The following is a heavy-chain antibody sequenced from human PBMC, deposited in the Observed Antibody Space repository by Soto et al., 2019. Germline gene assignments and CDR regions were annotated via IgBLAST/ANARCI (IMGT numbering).Heavy chain of an antibody. CDR3: ARRGAAAARGWFDP. V-gene: IGHV4-39*01. CDR1: GGSISSSSYY. Sequence: TSETLSLPCPVSGGSISSSSYYWGWIRQPPGKGLEWIGSIYYSGSTYYNPSLKSRVTISVDTSKNQFSLKLSSVTAADTAVYYCARRGAAAARGWFDPWGQGTLVTVSS. J-gene: IGHJ5*02. D-gene: IGHD6-13*01. CDR2: IYYSGST.